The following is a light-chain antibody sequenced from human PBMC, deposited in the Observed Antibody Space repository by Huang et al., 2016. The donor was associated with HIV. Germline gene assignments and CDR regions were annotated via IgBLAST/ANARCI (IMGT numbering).Light chain of an antibody. CDR2: GAS. CDR1: QSVSTY. V-gene: IGKV3-15*01. CDR3: QQYNNWPPIT. Sequence: EIVMTQSPVTLSVSPGERATLSCRASQSVSTYLAWYQQKPGQAPRLLVYGASTRDTGVPARFSGSESGTEFTLTISSLQSEDFAVYHCQQYNNWPPITFGQGTRLEIK. J-gene: IGKJ5*01.